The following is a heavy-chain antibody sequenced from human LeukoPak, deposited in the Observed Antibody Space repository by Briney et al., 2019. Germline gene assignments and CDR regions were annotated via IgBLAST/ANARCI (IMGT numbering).Heavy chain of an antibody. CDR1: GYTFTGYY. V-gene: IGHV1-2*04. J-gene: IGHJ6*04. D-gene: IGHD3-10*01. CDR3: AKSYGSGGYYYGMDV. CDR2: INPNSGGT. Sequence: GASVKVPCKASGYTFTGYYMHWVRQAPGQGLEWMGWINPNSGGTNYAQKFQGWVTMTRDTSISTAYMELSRLRSDDTAVYYCAKSYGSGGYYYGMDVWGKGTTVTVSS.